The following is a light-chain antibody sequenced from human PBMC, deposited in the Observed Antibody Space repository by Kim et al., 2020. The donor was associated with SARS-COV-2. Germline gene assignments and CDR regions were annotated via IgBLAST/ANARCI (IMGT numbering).Light chain of an antibody. J-gene: IGLJ1*01. V-gene: IGLV2-11*03. CDR3: CSYAGSYSYV. CDR2: DVT. CDR1: NSNIGAYSH. Sequence: GQSVTISCSGTNSNIGAYSHASRYRKHPDKAPTLLFYDVTQRPYGVPDRFSGSKSSNTASLTISGLQAEDEADYYCCSYAGSYSYVFGTGTKVTVL.